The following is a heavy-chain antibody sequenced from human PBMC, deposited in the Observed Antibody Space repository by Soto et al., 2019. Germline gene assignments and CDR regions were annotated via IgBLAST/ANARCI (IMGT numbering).Heavy chain of an antibody. CDR3: ARVVGKNSFVP. J-gene: IGHJ5*02. CDR1: GGSISGYY. V-gene: IGHV4-59*01. Sequence: PSETLSLTCTVSGGSISGYYWSWIRQPPGKGLEWIGYIYYTGSTYYNPSLKSRVTISLDTSRNQFSLKLTSVTAADTAVYYCARVVGKNSFVPWGQGILVTVS. CDR2: IYYTGST. D-gene: IGHD2-15*01.